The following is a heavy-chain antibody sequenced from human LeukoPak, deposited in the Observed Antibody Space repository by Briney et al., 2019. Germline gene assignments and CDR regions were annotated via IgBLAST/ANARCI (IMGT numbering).Heavy chain of an antibody. Sequence: PGGSLRLSCAASGFTFSSYSMNWVRQAPGKGLEWVSSISSSSSYIYYADSVKGRFTISRDNAKNSLYLQMNSLRAEDTAVYYCARRDIVVVPAAIEREQYYYYMGVWGKGTTVTVSS. V-gene: IGHV3-21*01. J-gene: IGHJ6*03. CDR1: GFTFSSYS. D-gene: IGHD2-2*02. CDR3: ARRDIVVVPAAIEREQYYYYMGV. CDR2: ISSSSSYI.